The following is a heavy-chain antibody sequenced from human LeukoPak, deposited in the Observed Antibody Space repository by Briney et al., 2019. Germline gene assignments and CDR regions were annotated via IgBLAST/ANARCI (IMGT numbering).Heavy chain of an antibody. V-gene: IGHV3-74*01. J-gene: IGHJ4*02. CDR2: INSDGSTT. CDR3: AREAPAGTEGDY. CDR1: GFIFSSYW. Sequence: GGSLRLSCAGSGFIFSSYWMRWVRQAPGKGLVWVSRINSDGSTTSYADSVKGRFTISRDNAKNTLYLQMNSLRAEDTAVYYCAREAPAGTEGDYWGQGTLVTVSS. D-gene: IGHD6-13*01.